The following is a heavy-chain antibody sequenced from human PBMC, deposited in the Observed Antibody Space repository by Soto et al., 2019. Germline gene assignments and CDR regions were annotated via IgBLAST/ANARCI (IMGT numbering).Heavy chain of an antibody. CDR1: GGSISSGGYY. V-gene: IGHV4-31*03. D-gene: IGHD2-15*01. CDR3: ARLGGYCSGGSCRSDAFDI. Sequence: SETLSLTCTVSGGSISSGGYYWSWIRQHPGKGMEWIGYIYYSGSTYYNPSLKSRVTISVDTSKNQFSLKLSSVTAADTAVYYCARLGGYCSGGSCRSDAFDIWGQGTMVTVSS. CDR2: IYYSGST. J-gene: IGHJ3*02.